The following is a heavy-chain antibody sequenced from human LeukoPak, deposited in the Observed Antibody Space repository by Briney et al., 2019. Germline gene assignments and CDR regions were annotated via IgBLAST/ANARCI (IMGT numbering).Heavy chain of an antibody. CDR1: GYTFTSYG. CDR3: ASTFSMVRGVIPDAFDI. Sequence: ASVKVSCKASGYTFTSYGISWVRQAPGQGLEWMGWISAYNGNTNYAQKLQGRVTMTTDTSTSTAYMELRSLRSDDTAVYYCASTFSMVRGVIPDAFDIWGQGTMVTVSS. D-gene: IGHD3-10*01. J-gene: IGHJ3*02. CDR2: ISAYNGNT. V-gene: IGHV1-18*01.